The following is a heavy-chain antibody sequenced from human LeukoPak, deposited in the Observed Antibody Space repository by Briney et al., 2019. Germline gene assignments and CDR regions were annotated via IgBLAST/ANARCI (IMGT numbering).Heavy chain of an antibody. D-gene: IGHD6-6*01. Sequence: KPSETLSLTCTVSGGSINSYYWSWIRQPPGKGLEWIGYTYYSGSTNYNPSLKSRVTISVDTFKNQFSLKLSSVTAADTAVYYCARVCNYEYNSLSPVYYFDYWGQGTLVTVSS. V-gene: IGHV4-59*01. CDR2: TYYSGST. CDR1: GGSINSYY. CDR3: ARVCNYEYNSLSPVYYFDY. J-gene: IGHJ4*02.